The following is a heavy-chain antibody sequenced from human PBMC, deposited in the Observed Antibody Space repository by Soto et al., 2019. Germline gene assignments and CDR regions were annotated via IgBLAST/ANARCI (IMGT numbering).Heavy chain of an antibody. CDR3: AAEQLGMGATYDAFDI. J-gene: IGHJ3*02. Sequence: GASVKVSCKASGFTFTSSAMQWVRQARGQRLEWIGWIVVGSGNTNYAQKFQERVTITRDMSTSTAYMELSSLRSEDTAVYYCAAEQLGMGATYDAFDIWGQGTMVTVSS. CDR2: IVVGSGNT. CDR1: GFTFTSSA. D-gene: IGHD1-26*01. V-gene: IGHV1-58*02.